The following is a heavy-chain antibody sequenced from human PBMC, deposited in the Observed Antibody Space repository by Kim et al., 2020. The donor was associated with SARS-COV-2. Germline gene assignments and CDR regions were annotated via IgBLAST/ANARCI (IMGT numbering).Heavy chain of an antibody. CDR2: ISYDGSNK. Sequence: GGSLRLSCAASGFTFSSYGMHWVRQAPGKGLEWVAVISYDGSNKYYADSVKGRFTISRDNSKNTLYLQMNSLRAEDTAVYYCATQTTYELVTGGYAFDI. CDR1: GFTFSSYG. V-gene: IGHV3-30*03. D-gene: IGHD6-6*01. CDR3: ATQTTYELVTGGYAFDI. J-gene: IGHJ3*02.